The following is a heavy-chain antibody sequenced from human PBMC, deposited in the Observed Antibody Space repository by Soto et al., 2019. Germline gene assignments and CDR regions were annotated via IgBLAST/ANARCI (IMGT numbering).Heavy chain of an antibody. V-gene: IGHV3-7*05. CDR3: ARLAARQAVDY. J-gene: IGHJ4*02. CDR1: GFTFSGYW. D-gene: IGHD6-6*01. CDR2: IRQDGREK. Sequence: EVQLVESGGGLVQPGGSLRLSCAASGFTFSGYWMTWVRQAPGRGLEWVANIRQDGREKYYVDSVKGRFSVSRDNAKNSLYVQMNSLRPDDTAVYYCARLAARQAVDYWGQGSLGTVSS.